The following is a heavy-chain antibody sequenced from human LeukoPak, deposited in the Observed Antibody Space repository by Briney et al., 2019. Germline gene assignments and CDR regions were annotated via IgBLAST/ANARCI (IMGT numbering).Heavy chain of an antibody. CDR2: IYYSGST. CDR3: ATSNGYYYYYMDV. J-gene: IGHJ6*03. Sequence: SETLSLTCTVSGGSISSSSYYWGWIRQPPGKGLEWIGSIYYSGSTYYNPSLKSRVTISVDTSKNQFSLKLSSVTAADTAVYYCATSNGYYYYYMDVWGKGTTVTVSS. V-gene: IGHV4-39*07. CDR1: GGSISSSSYY.